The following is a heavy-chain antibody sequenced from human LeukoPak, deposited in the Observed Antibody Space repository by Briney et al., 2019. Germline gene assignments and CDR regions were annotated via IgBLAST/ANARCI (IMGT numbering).Heavy chain of an antibody. Sequence: GGSLRLSCAASGFTFSSYSMNWVRQAPGKGLEWVSYISSSSSTIYYADSVKGRFTISRDNAKNSLYLQMNSLRAEDTAVYYCARDGYCSGGSCYSTVGYWGQGTLVTVSS. J-gene: IGHJ4*02. CDR2: ISSSSSTI. V-gene: IGHV3-48*01. CDR1: GFTFSSYS. CDR3: ARDGYCSGGSCYSTVGY. D-gene: IGHD2-15*01.